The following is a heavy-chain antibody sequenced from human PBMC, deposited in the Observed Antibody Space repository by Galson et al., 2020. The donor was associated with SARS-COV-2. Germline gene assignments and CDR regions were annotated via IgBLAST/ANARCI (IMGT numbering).Heavy chain of an antibody. D-gene: IGHD1-26*01. Sequence: ASETLSLTCTVSGGSISSSSYYWGWIRQPPGKGLEWIGSIYYSGSTYYIPSLKSRVTISVDTSKNQFSLTLSSVTAADTAVYYCARTGVGAIYYFDYWGQGTLVTVSS. CDR2: IYYSGST. V-gene: IGHV4-39*01. CDR3: ARTGVGAIYYFDY. J-gene: IGHJ4*02. CDR1: GGSISSSSYY.